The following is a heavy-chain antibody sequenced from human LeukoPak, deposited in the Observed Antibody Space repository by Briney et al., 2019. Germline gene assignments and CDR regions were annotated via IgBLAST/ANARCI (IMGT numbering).Heavy chain of an antibody. Sequence: SETLSLTCTVSGGSISSYYWSWIRQPPGKGLEWIGYIYYSGSTNYNPSLKSRVTISVDTSKNQFSLKLSSVTAADTAVYYCARGRSNGWFYWGQGTLVTVSS. D-gene: IGHD2-8*01. V-gene: IGHV4-59*01. J-gene: IGHJ4*02. CDR3: ARGRSNGWFY. CDR1: GGSISSYY. CDR2: IYYSGST.